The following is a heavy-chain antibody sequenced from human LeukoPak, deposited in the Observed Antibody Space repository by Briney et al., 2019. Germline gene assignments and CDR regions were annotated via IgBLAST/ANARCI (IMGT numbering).Heavy chain of an antibody. D-gene: IGHD6-13*01. CDR2: ISGSGAYT. CDR3: ARGAAAGHFDN. Sequence: GGSLRLSCAASGFTFSSYAVSWVRQAPGKGLEWVSTISGSGAYTYYADSVKGRFTISRDNSKNTLYLQMNSLRAEDTAVYYCARGAAAGHFDNWGQGTLITVSS. CDR1: GFTFSSYA. V-gene: IGHV3-23*01. J-gene: IGHJ4*02.